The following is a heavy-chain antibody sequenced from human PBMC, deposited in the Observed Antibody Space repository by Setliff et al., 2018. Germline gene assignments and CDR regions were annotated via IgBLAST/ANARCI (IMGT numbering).Heavy chain of an antibody. J-gene: IGHJ4*02. CDR1: GYTFISYD. D-gene: IGHD3-16*02. CDR3: TSDLEGITFGGVIASHPFDY. CDR2: MKPKNGDT. V-gene: IGHV1-8*02. Sequence: ASVKVSCKASGYTFISYDINWVRQAPGQGLEWMGWMKPKNGDTGYAQKFQGRVNMTRDTSISTAYMELSSLRSDDTAVYYCTSDLEGITFGGVIASHPFDYWGQGTLVTVSS.